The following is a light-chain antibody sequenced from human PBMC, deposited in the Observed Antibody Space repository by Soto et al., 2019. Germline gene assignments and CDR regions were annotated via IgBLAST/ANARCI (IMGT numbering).Light chain of an antibody. CDR2: KTF. CDR3: QHWTDYSWT. Sequence: DIHMTQSPSTLSASVGDRVTITCRASQSLTIWLAWYQQKPGKAPNLLIYKTFSLERGVPSRFIGSGSGTEFSLTSSSLQPDDFATYYCQHWTDYSWTFGQGTKVEVK. J-gene: IGKJ1*01. CDR1: QSLTIW. V-gene: IGKV1-5*03.